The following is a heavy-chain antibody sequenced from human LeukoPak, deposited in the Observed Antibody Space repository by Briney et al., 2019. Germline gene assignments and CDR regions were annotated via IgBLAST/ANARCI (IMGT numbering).Heavy chain of an antibody. CDR2: IYPNSGGT. CDR1: GYIFTGYH. CDR3: ARKTFRTGAYAT. V-gene: IGHV1-2*02. J-gene: IGHJ5*02. Sequence: ASVKVSCKASGYIFTGYHIHWVRQAPGQGVEWMGWIYPNSGGTNYAQKFQGRVTMTRDTSITTVYMELSRLTSDDTAVYYCARKTFRTGAYATWGQGTLVTVSS. D-gene: IGHD3/OR15-3a*01.